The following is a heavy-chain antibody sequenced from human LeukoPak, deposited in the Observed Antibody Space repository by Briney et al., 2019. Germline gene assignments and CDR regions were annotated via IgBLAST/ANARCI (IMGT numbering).Heavy chain of an antibody. CDR1: GFTFSSYW. D-gene: IGHD3-22*01. J-gene: IGHJ4*02. Sequence: GGSLRLSCAASGFTFSSYWMSWVRQAPGKGLEWVANIKQDGSEKYYVDSVKGRFTISRDNAKNSLYLQMNSLRAEDTAVYYCARDPPYHYDSSGLLDYWGQGTLVTVSS. CDR2: IKQDGSEK. CDR3: ARDPPYHYDSSGLLDY. V-gene: IGHV3-7*01.